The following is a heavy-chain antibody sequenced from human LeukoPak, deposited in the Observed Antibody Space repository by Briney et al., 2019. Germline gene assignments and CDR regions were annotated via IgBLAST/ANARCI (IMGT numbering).Heavy chain of an antibody. CDR2: MSGSGDRT. D-gene: IGHD3-10*01. CDR3: AKDYYASGTSHAFDF. J-gene: IGHJ3*01. Sequence: GGSLRLSCAASGFTFSSCSMNWVRQAPGKGLEWVSVMSGSGDRTDYADSVKGRFTISRDNSKNTLNLEMSSLRADDTAIYYCAKDYYASGTSHAFDFWGQGTKVTVSS. V-gene: IGHV3-23*01. CDR1: GFTFSSCS.